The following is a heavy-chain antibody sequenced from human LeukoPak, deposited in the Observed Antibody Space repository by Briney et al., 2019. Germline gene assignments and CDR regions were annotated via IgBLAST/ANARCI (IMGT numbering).Heavy chain of an antibody. CDR1: GGSIRSYY. D-gene: IGHD1-26*01. CDR3: GRLSFSGSHEYYFDY. J-gene: IGHJ4*02. CDR2: IYTSGST. V-gene: IGHV4-4*09. Sequence: SETLSLTCTVSGGSIRSYYWSWIRQPPGKGLEWIGYIYTSGSTNYNPSLKSRVTISVDTSKNQFSLKLSSVTAADTAVYYCGRLSFSGSHEYYFDYWGQGTLVTVSS.